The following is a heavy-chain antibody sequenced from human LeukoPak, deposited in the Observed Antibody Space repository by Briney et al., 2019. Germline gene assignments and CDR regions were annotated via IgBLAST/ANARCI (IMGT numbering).Heavy chain of an antibody. D-gene: IGHD3-10*01. Sequence: GGSLRLSCAASGFIFSNYAMHWARQAPGKGLEYVSTISSNGGSTYYANSVKGRFTISRDNSKNTLYLQMGSLRAEDMAVYYCASSDAMDVWGQGTTVTASS. J-gene: IGHJ6*02. V-gene: IGHV3-64*01. CDR3: ASSDAMDV. CDR1: GFIFSNYA. CDR2: ISSNGGST.